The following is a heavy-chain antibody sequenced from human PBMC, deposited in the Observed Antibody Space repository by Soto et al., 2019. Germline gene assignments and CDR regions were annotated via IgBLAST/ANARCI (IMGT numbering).Heavy chain of an antibody. D-gene: IGHD6-13*01. CDR1: GFTFSSYS. V-gene: IGHV3-21*01. Sequence: GGSLRLSCAASGFTFSSYSMNWVRQAPGKGLEWVSSISSSSSYIYYADSVKGRFTISRDNAKNSLYLQMNSLRAEDTAVYYCARGRGQLRSSSWSFTRGTLYYFDYWGQGTLVTVSS. J-gene: IGHJ4*02. CDR2: ISSSSSYI. CDR3: ARGRGQLRSSSWSFTRGTLYYFDY.